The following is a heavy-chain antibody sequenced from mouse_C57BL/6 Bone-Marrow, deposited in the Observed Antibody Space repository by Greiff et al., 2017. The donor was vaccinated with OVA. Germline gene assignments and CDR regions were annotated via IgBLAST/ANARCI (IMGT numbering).Heavy chain of an antibody. Sequence: DVQLQESGPGLVKPSQSLSLTCSVTGYSITSGYYWNWIRQFPGNKLEWMGYISYDGSNNYNPSLKNRTSITRDTSQNQFFLKLNSVTTEDTATYYCADYLDYWGQGTTLTVSS. CDR3: ADYLDY. CDR1: GYSITSGYY. V-gene: IGHV3-6*01. CDR2: ISYDGSN. J-gene: IGHJ2*01.